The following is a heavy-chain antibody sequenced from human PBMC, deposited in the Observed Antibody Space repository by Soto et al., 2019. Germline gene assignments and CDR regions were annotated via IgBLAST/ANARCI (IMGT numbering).Heavy chain of an antibody. Sequence: SVKVSCKASGGTFSSYAISWVRQAPGQGLEWMGGIIPIFGTANYAQKFQGRVTITADKSTSTAYMELSSLRSEDTAVYYCASRGGYSGYDYEFWGQGTLVTVSS. D-gene: IGHD5-12*01. CDR1: GGTFSSYA. J-gene: IGHJ4*02. CDR3: ASRGGYSGYDYEF. CDR2: IIPIFGTA. V-gene: IGHV1-69*06.